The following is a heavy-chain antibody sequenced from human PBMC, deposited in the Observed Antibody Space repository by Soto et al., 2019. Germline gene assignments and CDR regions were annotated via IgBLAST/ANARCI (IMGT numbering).Heavy chain of an antibody. D-gene: IGHD6-13*01. Sequence: PSETLSLTCTVSGGSISSGGYYWTWIRQHPGKGLEWIGYIYYSGGTYYNPSLKSRVTISVDTSKNQFSLKLSSVTAADSAVYYCAKRPRWAISATDHFDSWGQGTLVTVSS. CDR2: IYYSGGT. J-gene: IGHJ4*02. CDR1: GGSISSGGYY. V-gene: IGHV4-31*03. CDR3: AKRPRWAISATDHFDS.